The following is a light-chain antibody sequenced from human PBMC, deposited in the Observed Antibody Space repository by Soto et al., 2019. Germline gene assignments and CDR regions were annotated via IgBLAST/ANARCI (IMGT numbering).Light chain of an antibody. V-gene: IGKV3-15*01. CDR2: GAS. CDR3: QHYNNWQRT. Sequence: EIVMTHSRATLSVSPGERATLSCRASQSVSSNLAWYQQKPGQAPRLLIYGASTRANGIPARFSGSGSGTELAVRISSLQSEDFAVYYCQHYNNWQRTVGQGTKVDIK. J-gene: IGKJ1*01. CDR1: QSVSSN.